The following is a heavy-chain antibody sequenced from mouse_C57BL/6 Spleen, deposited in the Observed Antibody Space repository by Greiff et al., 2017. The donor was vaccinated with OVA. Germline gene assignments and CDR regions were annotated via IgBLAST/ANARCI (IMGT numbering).Heavy chain of an antibody. CDR3: AIQGTTVVARSYWYFDV. CDR2: ISSGGSYT. V-gene: IGHV5-6*02. Sequence: EVKLVESGGDLVKPGGSLKLSCAASGFTFSSYGMSWVRQTPDKRLEWVATISSGGSYTYYPDSVKGRVTIYRDNAKNTLYLQMSSLKSENTAMYYCAIQGTTVVARSYWYFDVWGTGTTVTVSS. J-gene: IGHJ1*03. CDR1: GFTFSSYG. D-gene: IGHD1-1*01.